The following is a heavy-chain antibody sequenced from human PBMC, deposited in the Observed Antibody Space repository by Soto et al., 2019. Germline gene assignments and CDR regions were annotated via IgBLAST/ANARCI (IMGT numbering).Heavy chain of an antibody. CDR1: GFTFSSYG. Sequence: QVQLVESGGGVVQPGRSLRLSCAASGFTFSSYGMHWVRQAPGKGLEWVAVIWYDGSNKYYADSVKGRFTISRDNSKNTLYLQMNSLRDEDTAVYYCAREGIVGATGPFDYWGQGTLVTVSS. J-gene: IGHJ4*02. CDR3: AREGIVGATGPFDY. D-gene: IGHD1-26*01. V-gene: IGHV3-33*01. CDR2: IWYDGSNK.